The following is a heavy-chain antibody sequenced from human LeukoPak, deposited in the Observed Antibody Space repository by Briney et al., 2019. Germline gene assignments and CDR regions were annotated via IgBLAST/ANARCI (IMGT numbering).Heavy chain of an antibody. CDR2: ISYDGSNK. J-gene: IGHJ3*02. V-gene: IGHV3-30*03. Sequence: PGGSLRLSCAASGFTFSSYGMHWVRQAPGKGLEWVAVISYDGSNKYYADSVKGRFTISRDNSKNTLYLQMNSLRAEDTAVYYCARFNPGFDAFDIWGQGTMVTVSS. CDR3: ARFNPGFDAFDI. CDR1: GFTFSSYG.